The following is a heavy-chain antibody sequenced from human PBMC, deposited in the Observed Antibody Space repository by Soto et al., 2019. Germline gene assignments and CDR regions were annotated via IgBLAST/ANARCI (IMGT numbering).Heavy chain of an antibody. V-gene: IGHV1-24*01. CDR3: ATTTQGVYSSSSVSYMDV. Sequence: ASVKVSCKVSGYTPTELSMHWVRQAPGKGLEWMGGFDPEDGETIYAQKFQGRVTMTEDTSTDTAYMELSSLRSEDTAVYYCATTTQGVYSSSSVSYMDVWGKGTTVTVSS. CDR2: FDPEDGET. CDR1: GYTPTELS. J-gene: IGHJ6*03. D-gene: IGHD6-13*01.